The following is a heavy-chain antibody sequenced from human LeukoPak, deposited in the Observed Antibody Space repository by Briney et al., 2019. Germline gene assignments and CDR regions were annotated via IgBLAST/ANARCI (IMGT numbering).Heavy chain of an antibody. CDR3: ATYSSASDAFDI. Sequence: SETLSLTCTGSGGSINNYYWSWIRQPAGKGVEWIGHIYTSGNTNYNYNPSLKSRVSMSIDTSKNQFSLKLSSVAAADTAFYYCATYSSASDAFDIWGQGTKVTVSS. D-gene: IGHD6-19*01. J-gene: IGHJ3*02. CDR2: IYTSGNTNY. CDR1: GGSINNYY. V-gene: IGHV4-4*07.